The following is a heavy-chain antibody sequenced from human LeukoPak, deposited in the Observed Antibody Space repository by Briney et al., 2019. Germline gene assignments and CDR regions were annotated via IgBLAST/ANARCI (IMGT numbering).Heavy chain of an antibody. J-gene: IGHJ6*03. Sequence: VGSLRLSCAASGFTFDDYGMSSVRQAPGEGLEWVSGINWNGGSTGYADSVKGRFTISRDNAKNSLYLQMNSMRAEDTAVYYCARKGYSNYKDYYYYMDVWGKGTTVTVSS. CDR1: GFTFDDYG. CDR2: INWNGGST. CDR3: ARKGYSNYKDYYYYMDV. V-gene: IGHV3-20*04. D-gene: IGHD4-11*01.